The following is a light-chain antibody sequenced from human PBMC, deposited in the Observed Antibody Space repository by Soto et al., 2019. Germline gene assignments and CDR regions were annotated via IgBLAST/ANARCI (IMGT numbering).Light chain of an antibody. CDR3: QETFTTPYT. J-gene: IGKJ2*01. CDR1: QGSSRY. CDR2: AAS. V-gene: IGKV1-39*01. Sequence: DIQMTQSPSSLSASVGDRVTITCRASQGSSRYLNWYQQKPGKAPKVLIYAASNLESGVPSRFSGSGSGTDFSLTISSLQAGNFATYFCQETFTTPYTFGQGTKVDIK.